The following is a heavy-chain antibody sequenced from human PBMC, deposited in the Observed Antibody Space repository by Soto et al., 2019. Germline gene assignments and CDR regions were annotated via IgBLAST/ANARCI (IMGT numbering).Heavy chain of an antibody. Sequence: EVQLVESGGVVVQPGGSLRLSCAASGFTFDDYTMHWVRQAPGKGLEWVSLISWDGGSTYYADSVKGRFTISRDNSKNSLYLQMNSQRTEDTALYYCAKDRRDYYDSSGYDYWGQGTLVTVSS. D-gene: IGHD3-22*01. CDR1: GFTFDDYT. CDR3: AKDRRDYYDSSGYDY. J-gene: IGHJ4*02. V-gene: IGHV3-43*01. CDR2: ISWDGGST.